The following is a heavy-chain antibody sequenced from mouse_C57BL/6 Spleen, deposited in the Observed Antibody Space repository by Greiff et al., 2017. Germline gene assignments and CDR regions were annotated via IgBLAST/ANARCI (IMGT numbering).Heavy chain of an antibody. Sequence: QVQLQQSGPELVKPGASVKISCKASGYAFSSSWMHWVKQRPGKGLEWIGRMYPGDGDTNYNGKFKGKATLTADKSSSTAYMQLSSLTSEDSAVYFCVITTVVARYFDVWGTGTTVTVSS. CDR2: MYPGDGDT. CDR3: VITTVVARYFDV. V-gene: IGHV1-82*01. J-gene: IGHJ1*03. CDR1: GYAFSSSW. D-gene: IGHD1-1*01.